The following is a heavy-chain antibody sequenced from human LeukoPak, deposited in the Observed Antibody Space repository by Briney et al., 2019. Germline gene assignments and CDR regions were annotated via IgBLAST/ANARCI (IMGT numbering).Heavy chain of an antibody. Sequence: GGSLRLSCAVSGFTFSSYGMSWVRQAPGKGLEWVSGISGGGGSAYYADSVRGRFTISRDNAKNSLYLQMNSLRAEDTAVYYCALIPYYDILTGSAYYFDYWGQGTLVTVSS. CDR2: ISGGGGSA. CDR3: ALIPYYDILTGSAYYFDY. CDR1: GFTFSSYG. V-gene: IGHV3-23*01. J-gene: IGHJ4*02. D-gene: IGHD3-9*01.